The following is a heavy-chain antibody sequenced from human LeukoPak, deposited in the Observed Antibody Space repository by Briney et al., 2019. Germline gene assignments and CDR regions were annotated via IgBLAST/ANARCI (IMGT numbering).Heavy chain of an antibody. Sequence: GGSLRLSCAASGFSFGSYPMGWVRQAPGKGLEWVSAISGSGGSTYYADSVKGRFTISRDNSKNTLYLQMNSLRVEDTAVYYCAKEKKYYYDGSGYPGYDYWGQGTLVTVSS. J-gene: IGHJ4*02. CDR2: ISGSGGST. CDR3: AKEKKYYYDGSGYPGYDY. CDR1: GFSFGSYP. V-gene: IGHV3-23*01. D-gene: IGHD3-22*01.